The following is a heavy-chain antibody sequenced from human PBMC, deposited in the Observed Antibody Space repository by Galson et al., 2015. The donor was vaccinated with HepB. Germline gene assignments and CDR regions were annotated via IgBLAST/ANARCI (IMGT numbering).Heavy chain of an antibody. CDR3: ANHENYDSSGYYYPFDY. CDR2: ISYDGSNK. CDR1: GFTFSSYG. V-gene: IGHV3-30*18. J-gene: IGHJ4*02. Sequence: SLRLSCAASGFTFSSYGMHWVRQAPGKGLEWVAVISYDGSNKYYADSVKGRFTISRDNSKNTLYLQMNSLRAEDTAVYYCANHENYDSSGYYYPFDYWGQGTLVTVSS. D-gene: IGHD3-22*01.